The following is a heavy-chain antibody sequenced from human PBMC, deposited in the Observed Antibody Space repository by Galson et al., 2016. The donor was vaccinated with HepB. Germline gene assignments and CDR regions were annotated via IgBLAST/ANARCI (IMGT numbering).Heavy chain of an antibody. V-gene: IGHV1-69*13. J-gene: IGHJ5*02. CDR1: GDTLTSFG. CDR3: ARDLSSRSDP. CDR2: ITPVFGKA. D-gene: IGHD6-19*01. Sequence: SVKVSCKASGDTLTSFGISWVRQAPGQGLEWMGGITPVFGKATYAQRFQGRVKMTAEESTNTVHMELSRLRSDDTAVYYCARDLSSRSDPWGQGTLVTVSS.